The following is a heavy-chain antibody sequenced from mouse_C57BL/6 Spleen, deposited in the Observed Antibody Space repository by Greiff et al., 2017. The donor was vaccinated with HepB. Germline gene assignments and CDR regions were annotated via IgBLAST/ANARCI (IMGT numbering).Heavy chain of an antibody. J-gene: IGHJ4*01. V-gene: IGHV2-2*01. CDR1: GFSLTSYG. CDR2: IWSGGST. Sequence: QVQLKESGPGLVQPSQSLSITCTVSGFSLTSYGVHWVRQSPGKGLEWLGVIWSGGSTDYNAAFISRLSISKDNSKSQVFFKMNSLQADDTAIYYCARGGDYGSSYPYYAMDYWGQGTSVTVSS. D-gene: IGHD1-1*01. CDR3: ARGGDYGSSYPYYAMDY.